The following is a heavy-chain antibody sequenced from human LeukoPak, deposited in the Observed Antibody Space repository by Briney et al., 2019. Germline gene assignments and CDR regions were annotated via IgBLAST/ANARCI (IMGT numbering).Heavy chain of an antibody. CDR1: GFTFSSYA. CDR3: ARGGLGAFDI. Sequence: GRSLRLSCAASGFTFSSYAMHWVRQAPGKGLEWVAVISYDGSNKYYADSVKGRFTISRDNSKNTLYLQMNRLRAEDTAVYYCARGGLGAFDIWGQGTMATVSS. V-gene: IGHV3-30-3*01. J-gene: IGHJ3*02. CDR2: ISYDGSNK.